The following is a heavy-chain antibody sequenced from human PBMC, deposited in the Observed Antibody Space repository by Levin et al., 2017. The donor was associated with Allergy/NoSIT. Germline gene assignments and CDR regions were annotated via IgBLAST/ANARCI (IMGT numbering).Heavy chain of an antibody. D-gene: IGHD6-19*01. V-gene: IGHV1-2*02. Sequence: GESLKISCKASGYTFTGYYMHWVRQAPGQGLEWMGWINPNSGGTNYAQKFQGRVTMTRDTSISTAYMELSRLRSDDTAVYYCAKYSSGWYGYMDVWGKGTTVTVSS. CDR1: GYTFTGYY. CDR2: INPNSGGT. J-gene: IGHJ6*03. CDR3: AKYSSGWYGYMDV.